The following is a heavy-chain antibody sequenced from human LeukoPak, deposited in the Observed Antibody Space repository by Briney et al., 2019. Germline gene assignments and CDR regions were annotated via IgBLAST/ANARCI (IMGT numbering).Heavy chain of an antibody. CDR3: ARDRRYYGSGSYDY. V-gene: IGHV3-21*01. CDR2: ISSSSSYI. J-gene: IGHJ4*02. Sequence: PGGSLRLCCAASGFTFSSYSMKWVRQAPGKGLEWVSSISSSSSYIYYADSVKGRFTISRDNAKNSLYLQMNSLRAEDTAVYYCARDRRYYGSGSYDYWGQGTLVTVSS. D-gene: IGHD3-10*01. CDR1: GFTFSSYS.